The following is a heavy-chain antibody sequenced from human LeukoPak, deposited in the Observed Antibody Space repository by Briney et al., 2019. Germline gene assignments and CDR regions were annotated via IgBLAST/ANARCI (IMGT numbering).Heavy chain of an antibody. J-gene: IGHJ4*02. Sequence: PETLSLTCTVSGVSISSSNSYWGWIRQPPGKGLEWIGSIYYSGNTYYSASLKSQVSISIDTSKNQFSLRLTSVTAADTAVYYCARQTGSGLFILPGGQGTLVTVSS. CDR3: ARQTGSGLFILP. CDR2: IYYSGNT. CDR1: GVSISSSNSY. D-gene: IGHD3/OR15-3a*01. V-gene: IGHV4-39*01.